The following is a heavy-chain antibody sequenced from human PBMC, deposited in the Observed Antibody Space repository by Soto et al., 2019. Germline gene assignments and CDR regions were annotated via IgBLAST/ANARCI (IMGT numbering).Heavy chain of an antibody. CDR3: ARGRCSSTSCYAAFDI. Sequence: SQTLSLTCAISGDSVSSNSAAWNWIRQSPSRGLEWLGRTYYRSKWYNDYAVSVKSRITINPDTSKNQFSLQLNSVTPEDTAVYYCARGRCSSTSCYAAFDIWGQGTMVTVSS. CDR1: GDSVSSNSAA. J-gene: IGHJ3*02. V-gene: IGHV6-1*01. CDR2: TYYRSKWYN. D-gene: IGHD2-2*01.